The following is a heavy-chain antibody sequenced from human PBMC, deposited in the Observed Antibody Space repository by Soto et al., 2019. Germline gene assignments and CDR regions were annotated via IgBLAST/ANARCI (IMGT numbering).Heavy chain of an antibody. Sequence: PSQTLSLTCAISGDSVSSNSAAWNWIRQSPSRGLEWLGRTYYRSKWYNDYAVSVKSRITINPDTSKNQFSLQLNSVTPEDTAVYYCAREFGDNNWNSDSHHYYYYGMDVWGQGTTVTVSS. D-gene: IGHD1-7*01. V-gene: IGHV6-1*01. CDR1: GDSVSSNSAA. CDR2: TYYRSKWYN. J-gene: IGHJ6*02. CDR3: AREFGDNNWNSDSHHYYYYGMDV.